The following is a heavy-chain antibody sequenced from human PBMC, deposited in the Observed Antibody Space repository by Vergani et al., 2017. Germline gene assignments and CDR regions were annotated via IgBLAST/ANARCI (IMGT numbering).Heavy chain of an antibody. CDR2: INSNSGNP. V-gene: IGHV7-4-1*02. CDR3: VRTRSGSCTGGSCYSGWFDP. J-gene: IGHJ5*02. D-gene: IGHD2-15*01. Sequence: QVRLVQSGSELTKPGASVKLSCRAFGNNVRSSSLTWLRRAPGQGLEWVGWINSNSGNPTYAQGFKGRFVFSLDSSVSTSYLQINSLQPEDTAVYYCVRTRSGSCTGGSCYSGWFDPWGQGTLVTVSS. CDR1: GNNVRSSS.